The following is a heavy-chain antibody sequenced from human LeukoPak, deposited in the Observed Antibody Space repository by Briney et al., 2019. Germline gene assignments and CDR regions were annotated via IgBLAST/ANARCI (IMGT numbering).Heavy chain of an antibody. Sequence: GASVKVSCKASGGTFSSYAISWVRQAPGQGLEWMGGIIPIFGTANYAQKFQGRVTMTRDTSTSTVYMELSSLRSEDTAVCYCARVWEYSSSWGELLFDYWGQGTLVTVSS. D-gene: IGHD6-6*01. CDR3: ARVWEYSSSWGELLFDY. CDR1: GGTFSSYA. CDR2: IIPIFGTA. J-gene: IGHJ4*02. V-gene: IGHV1-69*05.